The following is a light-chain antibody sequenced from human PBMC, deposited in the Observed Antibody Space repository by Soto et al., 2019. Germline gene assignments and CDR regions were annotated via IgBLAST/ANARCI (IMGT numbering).Light chain of an antibody. CDR1: QTISRY. Sequence: VQLTLSPSSLSASVGDRVTITCRTRQTISRYLNWYQQKPGKAPKLLIYAASTLQSGVPSRFSGSGSGTDFTLIISSLQPEDFATYYCQQCYCTFRTFGQRTKVDVK. J-gene: IGKJ1*01. CDR2: AAS. V-gene: IGKV1-39*01. CDR3: QQCYCTFRT.